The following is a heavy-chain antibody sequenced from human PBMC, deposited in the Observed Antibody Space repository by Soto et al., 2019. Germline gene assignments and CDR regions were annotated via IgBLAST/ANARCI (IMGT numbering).Heavy chain of an antibody. CDR3: ARGSWGGDGIDV. V-gene: IGHV3-21*01. Sequence: GGSLRLSCAASGLIFSTYTINWVRQAPGKGLEWVASISSSSRDIFYADSVKARFTISRDNANSSVDLQMNSLRVGDTAIYYCARGSWGGDGIDVWGQGTTVTVSS. CDR2: ISSSSRDI. CDR1: GLIFSTYT. D-gene: IGHD3-16*01. J-gene: IGHJ6*02.